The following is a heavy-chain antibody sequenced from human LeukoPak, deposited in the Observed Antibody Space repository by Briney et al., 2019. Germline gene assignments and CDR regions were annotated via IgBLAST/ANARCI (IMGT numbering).Heavy chain of an antibody. CDR2: ISSSSSTI. V-gene: IGHV3-48*01. J-gene: IGHJ4*02. Sequence: PGGSLRLSCAASGFTFSSYRVNWVRQAPGKGLEWVSYISSSSSTIYYADSVKGRFTISRDNAKNSLYLQMNSLRAEDTAVYYCAKESWIVSVCWGQGTLVTVSS. D-gene: IGHD2-2*03. CDR1: GFTFSSYR. CDR3: AKESWIVSVC.